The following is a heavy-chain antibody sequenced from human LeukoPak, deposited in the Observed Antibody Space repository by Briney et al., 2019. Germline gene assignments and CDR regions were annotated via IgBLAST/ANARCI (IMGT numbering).Heavy chain of an antibody. CDR2: IKSKSDGGTT. CDR3: ARYCSSISCYKPP. Sequence: GGSLRLSCAASGFTFKNAWINWVRQAPGKGLEWVGRIKSKSDGGTTDYAAPVKGRFTISRDDSKNTLYLQMNSLKTEDTAVYYCARYCSSISCYKPPWGQGNLVTVSS. J-gene: IGHJ5*02. D-gene: IGHD2-2*02. V-gene: IGHV3-15*01. CDR1: GFTFKNAW.